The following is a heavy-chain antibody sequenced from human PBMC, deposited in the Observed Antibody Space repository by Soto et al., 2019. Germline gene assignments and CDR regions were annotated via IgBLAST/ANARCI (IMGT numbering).Heavy chain of an antibody. J-gene: IGHJ6*03. V-gene: IGHV3-53*04. D-gene: IGHD3-9*01. CDR2: IYSGGST. CDR1: GFTVSSNY. CDR3: ARHGLTGYPPRLHYYMDV. Sequence: EVQLVESGGGLVQPGGSLRLSCAASGFTVSSNYMSWVRQAPGKGLEWVSVIYSGGSTYYADSVKGRFTISRHNSKNTLYLQMNSLRAEDTAVYYCARHGLTGYPPRLHYYMDVWGKGTTVTVSS.